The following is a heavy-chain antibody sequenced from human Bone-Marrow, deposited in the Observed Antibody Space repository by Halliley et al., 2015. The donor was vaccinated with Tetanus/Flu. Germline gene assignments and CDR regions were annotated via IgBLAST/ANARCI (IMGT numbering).Heavy chain of an antibody. Sequence: WIGTTHYSGRTYYKSSLKSQATISMDTAKNQFTLRVSSVTAADTAVYYCARAYWEERLPGMDVWGQGTTVTVSS. J-gene: IGHJ6*02. V-gene: IGHV4-30-4*05. CDR3: ARAYWEERLPGMDV. D-gene: IGHD1-26*01. CDR2: THYSGRT.